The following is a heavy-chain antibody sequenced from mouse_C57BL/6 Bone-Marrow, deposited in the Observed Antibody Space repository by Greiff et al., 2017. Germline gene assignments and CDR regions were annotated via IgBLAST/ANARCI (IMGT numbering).Heavy chain of an antibody. J-gene: IGHJ1*03. D-gene: IGHD2-5*01. CDR3: ARPYYSNYWYFDV. V-gene: IGHV1-55*01. CDR2: IYPGSGST. Sequence: QVQLQQPGAELVKPGASVKMSCKASGYTFTSYWINWVKQRPGQGLEWSGDIYPGSGSTNYNEKFKSKVTLTVDTSSSTAYMQLSSLTSEGSAVYYCARPYYSNYWYFDVWGTETTVTGSS. CDR1: GYTFTSYW.